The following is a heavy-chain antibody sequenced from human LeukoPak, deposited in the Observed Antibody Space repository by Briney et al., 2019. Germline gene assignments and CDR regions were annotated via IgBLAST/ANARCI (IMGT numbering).Heavy chain of an antibody. Sequence: PGGSLRLSCAASGFTFSSYAMSWVRQAPGKGLEWVSAISGRGGSTYYADSVKGRFTISRDNSKNTLYLQMNSLRAEDTAVYYCATYYDSSGSYFDYWGQGTLVTVSS. V-gene: IGHV3-23*01. CDR3: ATYYDSSGSYFDY. D-gene: IGHD3-22*01. CDR2: ISGRGGST. J-gene: IGHJ4*02. CDR1: GFTFSSYA.